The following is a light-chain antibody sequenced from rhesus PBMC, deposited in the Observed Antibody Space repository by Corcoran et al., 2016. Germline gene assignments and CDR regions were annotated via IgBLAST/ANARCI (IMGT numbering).Light chain of an antibody. CDR2: GAS. V-gene: IGKV3-24*01. CDR3: LQHSNWPLT. CDR1: QSLSSS. Sequence: EIVMTQSPATLSLSPGERATLSCRASQSLSSSLAWYQQKPGQAPRLLIDGASSRAPGIPDRFSGGGSGTDFTLAISSLEPDDVAVYYCLQHSNWPLTFGGGAKVELK. J-gene: IGKJ4*01.